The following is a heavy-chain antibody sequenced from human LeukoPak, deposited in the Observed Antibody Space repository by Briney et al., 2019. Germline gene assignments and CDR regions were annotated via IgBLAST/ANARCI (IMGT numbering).Heavy chain of an antibody. J-gene: IGHJ4*02. Sequence: ASVKVSCKASGYTFTSYGISWVRQAPGQALEWMGWISAYNSNTNYAQKLQGRVTMTKDTSTSTAYMELRSLRSDDTAVYYCARGSYYYGSGSYYPLGYWGQGTLVTVSS. CDR1: GYTFTSYG. CDR3: ARGSYYYGSGSYYPLGY. CDR2: ISAYNSNT. D-gene: IGHD3-10*01. V-gene: IGHV1-18*01.